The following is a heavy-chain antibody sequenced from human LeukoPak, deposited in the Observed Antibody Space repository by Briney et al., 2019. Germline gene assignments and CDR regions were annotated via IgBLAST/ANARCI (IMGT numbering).Heavy chain of an antibody. CDR3: ARVTYGSGSYYNRADYGMDV. D-gene: IGHD3-10*01. CDR1: GGTFSSYA. CDR2: IIPIFGTA. Sequence: ASVKVSCKASGGTFSSYAISWVRQAPGQGLEWMGGIIPIFGTANYAQKFQGRVTITTDESTSTAYMELSSLRSEDTAVYYCARVTYGSGSYYNRADYGMDVWGQGTTVTVSS. V-gene: IGHV1-69*05. J-gene: IGHJ6*02.